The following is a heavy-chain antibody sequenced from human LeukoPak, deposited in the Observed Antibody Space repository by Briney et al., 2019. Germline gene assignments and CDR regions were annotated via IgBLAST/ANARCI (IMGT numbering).Heavy chain of an antibody. CDR1: GYSISSGYY. J-gene: IGHJ5*02. V-gene: IGHV4-38-2*02. CDR2: IYHSGST. Sequence: SETLSLTCTVSGYSISSGYYWGWIRQPPGQGLEWIGSIYHSGSTYYNPSLKSRVTISVDTSKNQFSLKLSSVTAADTAVYYCARDAVAGGHRVWFDPWGQGTLVTVSS. D-gene: IGHD6-19*01. CDR3: ARDAVAGGHRVWFDP.